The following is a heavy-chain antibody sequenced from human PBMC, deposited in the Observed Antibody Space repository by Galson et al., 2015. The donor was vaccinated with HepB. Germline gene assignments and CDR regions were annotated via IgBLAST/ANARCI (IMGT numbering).Heavy chain of an antibody. J-gene: IGHJ4*02. V-gene: IGHV6-1*01. CDR3: ARDQDAAMVEGFDY. CDR1: GDSVSSSSTA. D-gene: IGHD5-18*01. CDR2: TYYRSMWYN. Sequence: CAISGDSVSSSSTAWNWIRQSPSRGLGWLGRTYYRSMWYNDYPASVKGRISINPDTSKNQFSLQLHSVTPEDTAIYYCARDQDAAMVEGFDYWGQGALVTVSS.